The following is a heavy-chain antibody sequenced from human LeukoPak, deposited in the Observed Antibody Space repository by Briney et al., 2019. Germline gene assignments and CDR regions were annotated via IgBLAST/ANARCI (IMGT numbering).Heavy chain of an antibody. CDR2: IIPIFGTA. CDR1: GGTFSSYA. CDR3: ARVGYCGGDCYAALKYFQH. J-gene: IGHJ1*01. V-gene: IGHV1-69*06. Sequence: SVKVSCKASGGTFSSYAISWVRQAPGQGLEWMGGIIPIFGTANYAQKFQGRVTITADKSTSTAYMELSRLRSDDTAVYYCARVGYCGGDCYAALKYFQHWGQGTLVTVSS. D-gene: IGHD2-21*02.